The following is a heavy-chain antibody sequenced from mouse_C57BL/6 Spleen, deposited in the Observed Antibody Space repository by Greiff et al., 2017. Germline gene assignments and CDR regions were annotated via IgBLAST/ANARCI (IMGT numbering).Heavy chain of an antibody. Sequence: QVQLKESGAELVKPGASVKLSCKASGYTFTEYTIHWVKQRPGQGLEWIGWFYPGSGSIKYNEKFKDKATLTADKSSSTVCMELRRLTSEDSAVYYCSTRPCYGSSLFWYFDVWGTGTTVTVSS. V-gene: IGHV1-62-2*01. CDR1: GYTFTEYT. J-gene: IGHJ1*03. D-gene: IGHD1-1*01. CDR3: STRPCYGSSLFWYFDV. CDR2: FYPGSGSI.